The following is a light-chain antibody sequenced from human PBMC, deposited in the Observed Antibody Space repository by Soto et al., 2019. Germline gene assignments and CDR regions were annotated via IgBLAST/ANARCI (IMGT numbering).Light chain of an antibody. CDR1: QSVSSSY. CDR3: QQYGSSPKT. V-gene: IGKV3-20*01. CDR2: GAS. J-gene: IGKJ1*01. Sequence: EVVLKQSPGTLSLSTGERATLSCRASQSVSSSYLAWYQQKPGQAPRLLIYGASSRATGIPDRFSGSGSGTDFTLTISRLEPEDFAVYYCQQYGSSPKTFGQGTKVDI.